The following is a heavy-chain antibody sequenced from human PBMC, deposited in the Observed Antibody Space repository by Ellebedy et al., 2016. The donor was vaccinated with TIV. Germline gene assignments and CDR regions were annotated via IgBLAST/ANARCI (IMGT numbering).Heavy chain of an antibody. J-gene: IGHJ6*02. D-gene: IGHD1-1*01. V-gene: IGHV1-2*02. CDR3: ARVRTGTSGMDV. Sequence: ASVKVSCKASGGTFSNYAVNWVRQAPGQGLEWMGWINPGSGATSYAPKFQGGVAMTRDTSISTAHMELSTLRPDDTAVYFCARVRTGTSGMDVWGLGTPVTVSS. CDR2: INPGSGAT. CDR1: GGTFSNYA.